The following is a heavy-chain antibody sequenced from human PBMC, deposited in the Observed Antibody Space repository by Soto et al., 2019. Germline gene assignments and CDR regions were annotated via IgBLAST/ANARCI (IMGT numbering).Heavy chain of an antibody. CDR2: FDPEDGET. D-gene: IGHD3-10*01. V-gene: IGHV1-24*01. CDR3: ATEPLIITMVRGPKGGWFDP. CDR1: GYTLTELS. J-gene: IGHJ5*02. Sequence: ASVKVSCKVSGYTLTELSMHWVRQAPGKGLEWMGGFDPEDGETIYAQKFQGRVTMTEDTSTDTAYMEQSSLRSENTAVYNYATEPLIITMVRGPKGGWFDPWGQGTLVTVSS.